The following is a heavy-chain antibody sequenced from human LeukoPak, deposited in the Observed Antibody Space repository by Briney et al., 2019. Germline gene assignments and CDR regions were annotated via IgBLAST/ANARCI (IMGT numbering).Heavy chain of an antibody. CDR1: GFTFSSYW. D-gene: IGHD6-13*01. V-gene: IGHV3-7*04. CDR2: IKQDGSAQ. J-gene: IGHJ5*02. CDR3: ARASWSPNWFDP. Sequence: GGSLRLSCAASGFTFSSYWMSWVRQAPGKGLEWVANIKQDGSAQYYVDSLKGRFTISRDNAKNTLNLQMNSLRAEDTAVYYSARASWSPNWFDPWGQGTLVTVSS.